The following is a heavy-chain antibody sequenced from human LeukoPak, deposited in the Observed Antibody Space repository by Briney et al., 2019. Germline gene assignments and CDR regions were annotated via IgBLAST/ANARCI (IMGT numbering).Heavy chain of an antibody. J-gene: IGHJ4*02. D-gene: IGHD3-22*01. V-gene: IGHV1-8*01. Sequence: ASVKVSCKASGYTFTSYDINWVRQATGQGLEWMGWMNPNSGNTDYAQKFQGRVTMTRNTSISTAYMELSSLRSEDTAVYYCTRGAREIVVIITKYYVDYWGQGTLVTVSS. CDR1: GYTFTSYD. CDR3: TRGAREIVVIITKYYVDY. CDR2: MNPNSGNT.